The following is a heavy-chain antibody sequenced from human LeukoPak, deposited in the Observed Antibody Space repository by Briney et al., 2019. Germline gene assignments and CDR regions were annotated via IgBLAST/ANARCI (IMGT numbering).Heavy chain of an antibody. CDR3: ARGFDSNDYFYYYMDV. CDR1: GVSFSGYY. CDR2: IIHSGTT. J-gene: IGHJ6*03. D-gene: IGHD3-22*01. Sequence: PSETLSLTCAVYGVSFSGYYWIWIRQPPGKGLEWIGEIIHSGTTTYNPSLRSRLTISVDTSKNQFSLKLNSVTAADTAVYYCARGFDSNDYFYYYMDVWGKGTTVTVSS. V-gene: IGHV4-34*01.